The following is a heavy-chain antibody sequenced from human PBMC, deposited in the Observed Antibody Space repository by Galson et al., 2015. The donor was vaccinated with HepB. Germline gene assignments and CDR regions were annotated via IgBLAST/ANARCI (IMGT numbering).Heavy chain of an antibody. V-gene: IGHV3-21*01. CDR3: ARYGRWAPYYYYGMDV. Sequence: SLRLSCAASGFTFSSYSMNWVRQAPGKGLEWVSSISSSSSYIYYADSVKGRFTISRDNAKNSLYLQMNSLRAEDTAVYYCARYGRWAPYYYYGMDVWGQGTTVTVSS. J-gene: IGHJ6*02. D-gene: IGHD4-23*01. CDR1: GFTFSSYS. CDR2: ISSSSSYI.